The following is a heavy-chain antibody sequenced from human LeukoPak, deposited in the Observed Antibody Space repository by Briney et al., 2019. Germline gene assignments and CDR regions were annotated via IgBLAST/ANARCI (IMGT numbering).Heavy chain of an antibody. CDR3: ARGKDTIDY. CDR1: GFTFSSYS. D-gene: IGHD3-10*01. J-gene: IGHJ4*02. CDR2: ISSSSSYI. V-gene: IGHV3-21*01. Sequence: GGSLRLSCAASGFTFSSYSMNWVRQAPGKGLEWVSSISSSSSYIHYADSVKGRFTISRDNAKNSLYLQMNSLRAEDTAVYYCARGKDTIDYWGQGTLVTVSS.